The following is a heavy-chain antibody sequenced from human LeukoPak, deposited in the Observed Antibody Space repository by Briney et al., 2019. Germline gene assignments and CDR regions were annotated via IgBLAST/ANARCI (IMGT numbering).Heavy chain of an antibody. CDR1: GFNFGDQV. J-gene: IGHJ6*02. D-gene: IGHD6-13*01. Sequence: GRSLRLSCSVSGFNFGDQVMSWVRQAPGGGLGWVGFIRSKPYGGATQYAASVEGRFTISRDDSKSIAYLQMNSLITEDTAVYYCTRDEDSSSWRYYYYYGMDVWGQGTTVTVSS. V-gene: IGHV3-49*04. CDR2: IRSKPYGGAT. CDR3: TRDEDSSSWRYYYYYGMDV.